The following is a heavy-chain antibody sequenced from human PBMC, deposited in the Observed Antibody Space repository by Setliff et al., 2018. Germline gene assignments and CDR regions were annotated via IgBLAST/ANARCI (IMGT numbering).Heavy chain of an antibody. J-gene: IGHJ4*02. V-gene: IGHV4-59*11. Sequence: TVSGYSISSHYWSWIRQPPGKGLEWIGSIYCSGSTNYNPSLKSRVAISVDTSENQFSLRLNSVTAADTAVYYCARLWISYESNTYFYPKYFDFWGQGTLVTVSS. CDR3: ARLWISYESNTYFYPKYFDF. CDR1: GYSISSHY. D-gene: IGHD3-22*01. CDR2: IYCSGST.